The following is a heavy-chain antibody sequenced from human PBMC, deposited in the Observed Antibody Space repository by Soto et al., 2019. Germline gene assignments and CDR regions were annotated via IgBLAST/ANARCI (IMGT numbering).Heavy chain of an antibody. V-gene: IGHV4-59*08. CDR3: ARYYGDLNPYYFDY. Sequence: SETLSLTCTVSGGSISSYYWSWIRQPPGKGLEWIGYIYYSGSTNYNPSLKSRVTISVDTSKNQFSLKLSSVTAADTAVYYRARYYGDLNPYYFDYWGQGTLVTVSS. J-gene: IGHJ4*02. CDR1: GGSISSYY. CDR2: IYYSGST. D-gene: IGHD4-17*01.